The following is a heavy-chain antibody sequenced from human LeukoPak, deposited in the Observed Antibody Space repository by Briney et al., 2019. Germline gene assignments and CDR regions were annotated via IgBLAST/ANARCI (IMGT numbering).Heavy chain of an antibody. J-gene: IGHJ5*02. V-gene: IGHV4-59*08. D-gene: IGHD1-14*01. Sequence: PSETLSLTCSVSGDSMSGYYWSWTRQPPGKGLEWIGYMYYSGTTNYNPSLKSRVTISADTSKNHFSLKLYSVTAADTAVYYCARHDNYPGFGRGFDPWGQGFLVTVTS. CDR1: GDSMSGYY. CDR2: MYYSGTT. CDR3: ARHDNYPGFGRGFDP.